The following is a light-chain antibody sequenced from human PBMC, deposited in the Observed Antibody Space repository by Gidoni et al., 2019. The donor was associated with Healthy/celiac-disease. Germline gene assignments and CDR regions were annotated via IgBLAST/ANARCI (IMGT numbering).Light chain of an antibody. CDR3: QQYNNWPET. CDR2: GAS. V-gene: IGKV3-15*01. CDR1: QSVSSN. J-gene: IGKJ1*01. Sequence: EIVMTKSPATLPVSPGERATLSCRASQSVSSNLAWYQQKPGQAPRLLIYGASTRATGIPARFSGSGSGTEFTLTISSLQSEDFAVYYCQQYNNWPETFGQXTKVEIK.